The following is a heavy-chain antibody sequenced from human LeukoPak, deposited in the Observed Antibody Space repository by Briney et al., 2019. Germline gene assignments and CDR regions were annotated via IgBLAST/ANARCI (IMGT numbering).Heavy chain of an antibody. CDR1: GFTFGSYS. CDR3: ARCYASGSYGIDY. D-gene: IGHD3-10*01. CDR2: ISSTSSYI. V-gene: IGHV3-21*01. J-gene: IGHJ4*02. Sequence: PGGSLRLSCAASGFTFGSYSMNWVRQVLGNGLQWVSSISSTSSYIYYADSVKGRFTVSRDNAKNSLSLQMDSLGAEDTAVYYCARCYASGSYGIDYWGQGTLVTVSS.